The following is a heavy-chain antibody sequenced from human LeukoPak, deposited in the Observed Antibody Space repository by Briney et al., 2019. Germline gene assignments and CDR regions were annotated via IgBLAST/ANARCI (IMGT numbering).Heavy chain of an antibody. CDR1: GYTFTSYG. J-gene: IGHJ4*02. Sequence: ASVKVSCKASGYTFTSYGISWVRQAPGQGLEWMRWISAYNGNTNYAQKLQGRVTMTTDTSTSTAYMELRSLRSDDTAVYYCARDPRTTYYYDSSGYFPLDYWGQGTLVTVSS. CDR3: ARDPRTTYYYDSSGYFPLDY. CDR2: ISAYNGNT. D-gene: IGHD3-22*01. V-gene: IGHV1-18*01.